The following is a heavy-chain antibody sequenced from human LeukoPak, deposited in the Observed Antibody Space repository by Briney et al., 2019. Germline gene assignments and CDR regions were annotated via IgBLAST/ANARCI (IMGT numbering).Heavy chain of an antibody. CDR3: AKYRPRWNDSPFDY. V-gene: IGHV3-21*01. CDR1: GFTFSSYS. D-gene: IGHD1-1*01. J-gene: IGHJ4*02. Sequence: GGSLRLSCAASGFTFSSYSMNWVRQAPGKGLEWVSSISSSSSYIYYADLVKGRFTISRDNAKNSLYLQMNSLRAEDTAVYYCAKYRPRWNDSPFDYWGQGTLVTVSS. CDR2: ISSSSSYI.